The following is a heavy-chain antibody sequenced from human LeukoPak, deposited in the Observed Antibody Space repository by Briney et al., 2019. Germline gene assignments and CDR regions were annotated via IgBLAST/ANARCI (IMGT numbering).Heavy chain of an antibody. J-gene: IGHJ4*02. CDR3: AKDGVGYYDFWSGYSPNFDY. D-gene: IGHD3-3*01. CDR1: GFTFSSYA. CDR2: ISGSGGST. Sequence: GGSLRLSYAASGFTFSSYAMSWVRQAPGKGLEWVSAISGSGGSTYYADSVKGRFTISRDNSKNTLYLQMNSLRAEDTAVYYCAKDGVGYYDFWSGYSPNFDYWGQGTLVTVSS. V-gene: IGHV3-23*01.